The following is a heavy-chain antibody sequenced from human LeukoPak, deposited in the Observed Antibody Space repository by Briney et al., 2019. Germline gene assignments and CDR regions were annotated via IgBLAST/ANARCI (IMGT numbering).Heavy chain of an antibody. CDR2: ISYDGSNK. J-gene: IGHJ1*01. CDR3: AKPDKKGGYYYGSGSYSQYFQH. CDR1: GFTFSSYG. V-gene: IGHV3-30*18. Sequence: GGSLRLSCSASGFTFSSYGMHWVRQAPGKGLEWLAVISYDGSNKYYADSVKGRFTISRDNSKNTLYLQMNSLRAEDTAVYYCAKPDKKGGYYYGSGSYSQYFQHWGQGTLVTVSS. D-gene: IGHD3-10*01.